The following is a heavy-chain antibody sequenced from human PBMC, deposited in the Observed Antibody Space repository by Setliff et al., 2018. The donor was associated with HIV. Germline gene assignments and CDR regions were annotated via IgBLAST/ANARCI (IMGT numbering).Heavy chain of an antibody. V-gene: IGHV3-30*02. Sequence: GGSLRLSCVASQFTFSSYWMTWVRQTPGKGLEWVAFIRYDGSYRYYVDSAKGRFTISRDNSKNTLYLQMNSLRAEDTAVYYCAKSVNYYYYYMDVWGKGTTVTVSS. CDR1: QFTFSSYW. CDR3: AKSVNYYYYYMDV. CDR2: IRYDGSYR. J-gene: IGHJ6*03.